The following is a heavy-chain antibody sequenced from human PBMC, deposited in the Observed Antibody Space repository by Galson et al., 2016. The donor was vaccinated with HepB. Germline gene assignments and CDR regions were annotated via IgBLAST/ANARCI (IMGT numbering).Heavy chain of an antibody. D-gene: IGHD3-16*02. V-gene: IGHV1-18*01. CDR1: GYTFSNYG. CDR2: ISASNGNT. J-gene: IGHJ3*01. CDR3: ATLDGRYDYLWGSYRPDAFDL. Sequence: SVKVSCKASGYTFSNYGINWVRQAPGQGLEWMGWISASNGNTDYAHKVQGRVTMTTDTSTSTAFMELRSLRSDDTAVYYCATLDGRYDYLWGSYRPDAFDLWGQGTMVTVSS.